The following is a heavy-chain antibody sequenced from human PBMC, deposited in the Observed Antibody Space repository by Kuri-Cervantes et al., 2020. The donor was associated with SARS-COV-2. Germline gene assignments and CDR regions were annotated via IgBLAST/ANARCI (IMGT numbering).Heavy chain of an antibody. CDR3: ARKFWSGYLLDY. J-gene: IGHJ4*02. Sequence: GESLKISCKASGYTFTSYYMHWVRQAPGQGLEWMGWISAYNGNTNYAQKLQGRVTMTTDTSTSTAYMELRSLRSDDTAVYYCARKFWSGYLLDYWGQGTLVTVSS. CDR1: GYTFTSYY. D-gene: IGHD3-3*01. V-gene: IGHV1-18*04. CDR2: ISAYNGNT.